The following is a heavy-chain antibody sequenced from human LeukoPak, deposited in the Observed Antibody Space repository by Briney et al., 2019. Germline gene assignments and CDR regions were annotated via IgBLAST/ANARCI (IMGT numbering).Heavy chain of an antibody. V-gene: IGHV3-48*01. CDR3: ARGPPLFDP. J-gene: IGHJ5*02. Sequence: QPGGSLRLSCAASGFTFSSYSMNWVRQAPGKGLEWISYISSSSTTVYYADSVKGRFTISRDNAKNSLYLQMNSLRAEDTAIYYCARGPPLFDPWGQGTLVTVSS. CDR2: ISSSSTTV. CDR1: GFTFSSYS.